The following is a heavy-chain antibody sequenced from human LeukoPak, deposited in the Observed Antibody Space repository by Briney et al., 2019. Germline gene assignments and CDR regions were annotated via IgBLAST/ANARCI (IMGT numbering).Heavy chain of an antibody. CDR1: GFTFSSYS. V-gene: IGHV3-21*01. CDR2: ISSSSSYI. D-gene: IGHD1-26*01. CDR3: ARDKRELHPGVFWDY. J-gene: IGHJ4*02. Sequence: GGSLRLSCAASGFTFSSYSMNWVRQAPGKGLEWVSSISSSSSYIYYADSVKGRFTISRDNAKNSLYLQMNSLRAEDTAVYYCARDKRELHPGVFWDYWGQGTLVTVSS.